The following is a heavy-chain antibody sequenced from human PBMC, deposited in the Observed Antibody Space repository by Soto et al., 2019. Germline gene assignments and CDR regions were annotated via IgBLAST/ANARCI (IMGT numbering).Heavy chain of an antibody. Sequence: EVQLLESGGGLVQPGGSLRLSCAASGFTLSSYAMSWVRQAPGKGLEWVSAISGSGGSTYYADSVKGRFTISRDNSKNTLYLQMNSLRAEDTAVYYCAKERRMSIVAAGRYRTDYWGQGTLVTVSS. V-gene: IGHV3-23*01. J-gene: IGHJ4*02. CDR2: ISGSGGST. CDR1: GFTLSSYA. D-gene: IGHD6-13*01. CDR3: AKERRMSIVAAGRYRTDY.